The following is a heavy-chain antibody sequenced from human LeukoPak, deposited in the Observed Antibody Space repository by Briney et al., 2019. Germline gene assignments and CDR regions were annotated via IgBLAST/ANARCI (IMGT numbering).Heavy chain of an antibody. CDR1: GYSFISYW. J-gene: IGHJ4*02. Sequence: PGESLRISCRGSGYSFISYWIGWVRQMPGKGLEWMGIIYPDDSDTTYSPSFQGQVTISADKSISTAYLQWSSLKASDTAMYYCARRQSGIAASANFPFDYWGQGTLVTVSS. D-gene: IGHD6-13*01. CDR3: ARRQSGIAASANFPFDY. V-gene: IGHV5-51*01. CDR2: IYPDDSDT.